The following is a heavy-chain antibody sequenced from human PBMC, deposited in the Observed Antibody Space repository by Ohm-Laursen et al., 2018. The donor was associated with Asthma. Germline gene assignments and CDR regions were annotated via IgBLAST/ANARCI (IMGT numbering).Heavy chain of an antibody. CDR3: ARLDWAQSMFDS. V-gene: IGHV4-30-2*02. CDR1: GGSISSGGYS. D-gene: IGHD3-9*01. J-gene: IGHJ4*02. CDR2: IYHSGST. Sequence: SQTLSLTCPVSGGSISSGGYSWSWIRQPPGKGLEWIGYIYHSGSTYYNPSLKSRVTLSTDTSTNQVSLRLSSVTAADTALYFCARLDWAQSMFDSWGQGTLVIVSS.